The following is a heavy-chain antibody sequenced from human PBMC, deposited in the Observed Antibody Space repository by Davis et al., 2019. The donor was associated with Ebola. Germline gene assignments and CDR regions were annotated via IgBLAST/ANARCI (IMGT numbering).Heavy chain of an antibody. CDR3: ARGGIRSLDH. CDR2: IRSDESYT. D-gene: IGHD3-3*01. Sequence: HTGGSLRLSCAASGFTFSPHWMHWVRHAPGKGLVWVARIRSDESYTTYADSVKGRFTISRDDAKNTLYLQMDSLRAEDTAVYFCARGGIRSLDHWGQGTLVTVSS. V-gene: IGHV3-74*01. J-gene: IGHJ4*02. CDR1: GFTFSPHW.